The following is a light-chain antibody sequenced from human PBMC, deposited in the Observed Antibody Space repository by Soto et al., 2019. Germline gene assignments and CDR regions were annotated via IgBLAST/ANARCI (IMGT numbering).Light chain of an antibody. Sequence: QSALTQPASVSGSPGQSITISCTGTGSDVGNYDYVSWYQQYPGKAPKLMIYAVSRRPSGVSNRFSGSKSGNTASLTISGLQAEDEADYYCTSYTPSSTYVFGTGTKVTVL. CDR1: GSDVGNYDY. J-gene: IGLJ1*01. CDR2: AVS. CDR3: TSYTPSSTYV. V-gene: IGLV2-14*03.